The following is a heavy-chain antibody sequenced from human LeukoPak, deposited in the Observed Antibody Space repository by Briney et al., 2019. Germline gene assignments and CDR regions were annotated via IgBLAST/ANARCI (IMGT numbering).Heavy chain of an antibody. CDR3: ARDSSSWYSPSYNWFDP. V-gene: IGHV4-4*02. Sequence: SETLSLTCAVSGDSISSNNWWSWVRQPPGKGLEWIGEIYHSGSTNYNPSLKSRVTISVDKSKNQFSLKLSSVTAADTAVYYCARDSSSWYSPSYNWFDPWGQGTLVTVSS. CDR2: IYHSGST. J-gene: IGHJ5*02. D-gene: IGHD6-13*01. CDR1: GDSISSNNW.